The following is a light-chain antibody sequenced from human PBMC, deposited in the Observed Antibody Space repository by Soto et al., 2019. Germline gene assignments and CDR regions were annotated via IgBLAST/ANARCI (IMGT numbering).Light chain of an antibody. Sequence: EIVLTQSPATLSLSPGERATLSCRASLNINNFLAWYQQRPGQVPRLLIYDASNRATGVPARFSGSGSGTDFTLTISNPEPEDFAVYYCQQRRNWPITFGGGTKVEIK. CDR3: QQRRNWPIT. V-gene: IGKV3-11*01. J-gene: IGKJ4*01. CDR1: LNINNF. CDR2: DAS.